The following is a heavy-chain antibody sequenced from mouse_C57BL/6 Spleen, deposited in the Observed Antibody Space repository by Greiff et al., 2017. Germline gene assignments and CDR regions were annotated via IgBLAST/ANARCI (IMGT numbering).Heavy chain of an antibody. V-gene: IGHV1-80*01. D-gene: IGHD2-1*01. CDR2: IYPGDGDT. J-gene: IGHJ1*03. Sequence: LKQSGASVKISCKASGYAFSSYWMNWVKQRPGKGLEWIGQIYPGDGDTNYNGKFKGKATLTADKSSSTAYMQLSSLTSEDSAVYFCARRVTYWYFDVWGTGTTVTVSS. CDR3: ARRVTYWYFDV. CDR1: GYAFSSYW.